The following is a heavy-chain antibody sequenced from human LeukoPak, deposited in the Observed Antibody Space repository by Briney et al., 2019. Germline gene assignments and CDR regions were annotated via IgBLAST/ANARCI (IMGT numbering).Heavy chain of an antibody. J-gene: IGHJ4*02. V-gene: IGHV3-9*01. Sequence: RSLRLSCAASGFTFDDYAMHWVRQAPGKGLEWVSGISWNSGSIGYADSVKGRFTISRDNAKNSLYLQMNSLRAEDTALYYCAKASLEYSSSSSLDYWGQGTLVTVSP. CDR1: GFTFDDYA. CDR3: AKASLEYSSSSSLDY. CDR2: ISWNSGSI. D-gene: IGHD6-6*01.